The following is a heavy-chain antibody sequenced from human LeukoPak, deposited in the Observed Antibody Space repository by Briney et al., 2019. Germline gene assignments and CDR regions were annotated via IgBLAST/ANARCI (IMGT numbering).Heavy chain of an antibody. CDR1: GFTFSSYA. D-gene: IGHD6-19*01. J-gene: IGHJ4*02. Sequence: GGSLRLSCAASGFTFSSYAMSWVRQAPGKGLEWVSAISGSGGSTYYADSVKGRFTISRDNSKNTLYLQMNSLRAEDTAVYYCAEDRTYSSGWYFLDRGQGTLVTVSS. CDR3: AEDRTYSSGWYFLD. V-gene: IGHV3-23*01. CDR2: ISGSGGST.